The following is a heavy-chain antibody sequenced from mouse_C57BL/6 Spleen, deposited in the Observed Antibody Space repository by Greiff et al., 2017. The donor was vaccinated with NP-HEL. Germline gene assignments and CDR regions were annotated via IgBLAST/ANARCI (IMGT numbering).Heavy chain of an antibody. CDR2: ISSGGSYT. D-gene: IGHD2-4*01. J-gene: IGHJ2*01. Sequence: DVHLVESGGDLVKPGGSLKLSCAASGFTFSSYGMSWVRQTPDKRLEWVATISSGGSYTYYPDSLKGRFTIPRDNAKNTLYLQMSSLKSEDTAMYYCARPYDYDDGYYFDYWGQGTTLTVSS. CDR3: ARPYDYDDGYYFDY. V-gene: IGHV5-6*01. CDR1: GFTFSSYG.